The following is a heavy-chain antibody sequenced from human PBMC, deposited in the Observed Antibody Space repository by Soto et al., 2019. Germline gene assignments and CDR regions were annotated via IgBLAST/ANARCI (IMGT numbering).Heavy chain of an antibody. CDR2: IYHSGST. CDR1: GGSISSGGYS. D-gene: IGHD1-26*01. V-gene: IGHV4-30-2*01. Sequence: QLQLQESGSGLVKPLQTLSLTCAVSGGSISSGGYSWSWIRQPPGKGLEWIGYIYHSGSTYYNPSLKSRVTISVDRSKNQFSLKLSSVTAADTAVYYCARAAVGPSYWYFDLWGRGTLVTVSS. CDR3: ARAAVGPSYWYFDL. J-gene: IGHJ2*01.